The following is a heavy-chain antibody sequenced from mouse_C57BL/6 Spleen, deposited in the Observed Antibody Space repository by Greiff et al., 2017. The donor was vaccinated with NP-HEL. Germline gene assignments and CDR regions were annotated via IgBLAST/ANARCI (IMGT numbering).Heavy chain of an antibody. D-gene: IGHD1-1*01. CDR3: ARSDYYYYAMDG. J-gene: IGHJ4*01. CDR2: IHPISGGT. V-gene: IGHV1-72*01. CDR1: CYTFTSYW. Sequence: VKLMESGAELVKPGASVKLSCKASCYTFTSYWMHWVKQRPGRGLEWIGSIHPISGGTKYNEKFKSKATLPVDKTSAKAYMSRSSLEAEDSAVYYCARSDYYYYAMDGWGQGTSVTVAS.